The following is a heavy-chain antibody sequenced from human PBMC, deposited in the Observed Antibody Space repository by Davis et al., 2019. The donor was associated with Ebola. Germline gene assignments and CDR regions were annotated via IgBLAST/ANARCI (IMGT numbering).Heavy chain of an antibody. V-gene: IGHV3-15*01. CDR1: GFTFSNAW. D-gene: IGHD7-27*01. J-gene: IGHJ3*01. CDR2: IKNKADGGTT. CDR3: TTDGYWGSDH. Sequence: PGGSLRLSCAGSGFTFSNAWFSWVRQAPGKGLEWVGRIKNKADGGTTDYAAPVKGRFTISRDDSKNALYLQMNSLKTEDTAVYYCTTDGYWGSDHWGQGTMVTVSS.